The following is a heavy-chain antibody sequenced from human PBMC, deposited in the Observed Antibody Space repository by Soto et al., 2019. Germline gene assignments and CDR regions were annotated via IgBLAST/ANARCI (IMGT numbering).Heavy chain of an antibody. Sequence: QVQLQESGPGLVKSSGTLSLSCAVSGASISSSNWWSWVRQPPGKGLEWIGEIYHSGSTNYNPSLXXGVTVAVDKSXXQXSXXLTSVTAADTAVYYCARESLSYCDSISCRLAGLGYWGQGTLVTVSS. CDR1: GASISSSNW. CDR3: ARESLSYCDSISCRLAGLGY. CDR2: IYHSGST. V-gene: IGHV4-4*02. J-gene: IGHJ4*02. D-gene: IGHD2-2*01.